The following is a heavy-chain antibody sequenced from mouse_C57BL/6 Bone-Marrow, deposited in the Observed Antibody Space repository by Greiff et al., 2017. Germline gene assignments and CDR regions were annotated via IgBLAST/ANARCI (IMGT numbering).Heavy chain of an antibody. Sequence: VQLQQPGAELVMPGASVKLSCKASGYTFTSYWMHWVKQRPGQGLEWIGEIDPSDSYTNYNQKFKGKSTLTVDKSSSTAYMQLSSLTSEDSAVYYWATYYSNFLAYWGQGTLVTVSA. J-gene: IGHJ3*01. CDR2: IDPSDSYT. V-gene: IGHV1-69*01. CDR3: ATYYSNFLAY. CDR1: GYTFTSYW. D-gene: IGHD2-5*01.